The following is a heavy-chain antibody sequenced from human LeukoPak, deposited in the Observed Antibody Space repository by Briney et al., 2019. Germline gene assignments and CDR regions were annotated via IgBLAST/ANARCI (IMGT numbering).Heavy chain of an antibody. CDR1: GFTIRGFD. CDR2: ISSSGSPI. V-gene: IGHV3-48*03. J-gene: IGHJ4*02. Sequence: GGSLRLSCAASGFTIRGFDVNWVRQAPGKGLEWISYISSSGSPIYYADSVKGRFTISRDNAKNSLYLQMNSLRAEDTAVYFCAREGNWDIFDYWVQGTLVTVS. D-gene: IGHD2-15*01. CDR3: AREGNWDIFDY.